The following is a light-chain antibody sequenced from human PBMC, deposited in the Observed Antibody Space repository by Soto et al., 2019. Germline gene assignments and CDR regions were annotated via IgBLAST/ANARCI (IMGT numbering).Light chain of an antibody. Sequence: EIQITQSPSTLSASVGDRVSITCRASQSISNWLAWYQQKPGKAPNLLIYKASNLQSGVPSRFSGSGSGTEFTLTISSLQSEDFTVYYCQQYNKWPRTFGQGTKVDIK. J-gene: IGKJ1*01. CDR3: QQYNKWPRT. CDR2: KAS. V-gene: IGKV1-5*03. CDR1: QSISNW.